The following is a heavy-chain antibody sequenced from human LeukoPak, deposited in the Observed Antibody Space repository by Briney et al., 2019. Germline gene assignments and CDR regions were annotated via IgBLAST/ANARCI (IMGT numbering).Heavy chain of an antibody. CDR2: IIPIFGTA. J-gene: IGHJ4*02. CDR3: ASPPRGYSYGYFFDY. V-gene: IGHV1-69*01. D-gene: IGHD5-18*01. Sequence: GASVKVSCKASGGTFSSYAISWVRQAPGQGLEWMGGIIPIFGTANYAQKFQGRVTITADESTSTAYMELSSLRSEDTAVYYCASPPRGYSYGYFFDYWGQGTLVTVSP. CDR1: GGTFSSYA.